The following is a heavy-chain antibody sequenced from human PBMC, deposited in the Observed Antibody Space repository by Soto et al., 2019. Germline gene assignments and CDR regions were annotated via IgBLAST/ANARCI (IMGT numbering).Heavy chain of an antibody. J-gene: IGHJ5*02. CDR3: AREVNYYDSSSLGGFDP. CDR2: ISSSSSTI. D-gene: IGHD3-22*01. V-gene: IGHV3-48*01. CDR1: GFNFSSYS. Sequence: PGGSLRLSCAASGFNFSSYSMNWVRQAPGKGLEWVSYISSSSSTIYYADSVKGRFTISRDNAKNSLYLQMNSLRAEDTAVYYCAREVNYYDSSSLGGFDPWGQGTLVTVSS.